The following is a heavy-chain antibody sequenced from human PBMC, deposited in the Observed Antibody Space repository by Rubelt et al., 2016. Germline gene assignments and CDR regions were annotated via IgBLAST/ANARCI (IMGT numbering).Heavy chain of an antibody. CDR1: GFTFTSYS. V-gene: IGHV3-48*01. CDR2: ISRSGDSI. J-gene: IGHJ2*01. D-gene: IGHD2-15*01. Sequence: GGGLVQPGGSLRLSCTASGFTFTSYSMNWVRQAPGKGLEWVSYISRSGDSIYYADSVKGRFTVSRDDAKNSLHLQMNSLRAEDTAIYYCARPPGYCSGRETRDGCFYWYFGLWGRGTLVTVSS. CDR3: ARPPGYCSGRETRDGCFYWYFGL.